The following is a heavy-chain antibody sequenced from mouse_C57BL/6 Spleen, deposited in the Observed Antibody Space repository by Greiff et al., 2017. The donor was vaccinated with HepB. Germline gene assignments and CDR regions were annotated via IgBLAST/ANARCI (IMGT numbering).Heavy chain of an antibody. D-gene: IGHD1-1*01. CDR3: AREYYGSGDYFDY. Sequence: VQLQQSGAELVMPGASVKLSCKASGYTFTSYWMHWVKQRPGQGLEWIGEIDPSDSYTNYNQKFKGKSTLTVDKSSSTAYMQLSSLTSEDSAVYYCAREYYGSGDYFDYWGQGTTLTVSS. V-gene: IGHV1-69*01. CDR2: IDPSDSYT. J-gene: IGHJ2*01. CDR1: GYTFTSYW.